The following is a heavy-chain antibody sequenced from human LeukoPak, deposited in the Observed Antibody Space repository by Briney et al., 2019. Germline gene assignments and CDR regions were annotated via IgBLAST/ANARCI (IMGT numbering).Heavy chain of an antibody. D-gene: IGHD4-23*01. Sequence: ASVKVSCKASGYTFTSYDINWVRQATGQGLEWMGWMNPNSGNTGYAQKFQGRVTITRNTSISTAYMELSSLRSEDTAVYYCARGFYGGPGWYFDLWGRGTLVTVSS. CDR3: ARGFYGGPGWYFDL. J-gene: IGHJ2*01. CDR2: MNPNSGNT. CDR1: GYTFTSYD. V-gene: IGHV1-8*03.